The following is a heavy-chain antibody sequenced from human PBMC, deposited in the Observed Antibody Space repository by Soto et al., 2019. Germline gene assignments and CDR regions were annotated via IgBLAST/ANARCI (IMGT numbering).Heavy chain of an antibody. J-gene: IGHJ6*02. CDR2: ISYDGSNE. Sequence: GGSLRLSCAASGFTFSSYGIHWVRQAPGKGLEWVALISYDGSNEYYADSVTGRFTISRDNSKNTLYLQMNSLRSEDTAIYYCAKERYGQLWLEDYGMDVWGQGTTVTVSS. CDR1: GFTFSSYG. V-gene: IGHV3-30*18. CDR3: AKERYGQLWLEDYGMDV. D-gene: IGHD5-18*01.